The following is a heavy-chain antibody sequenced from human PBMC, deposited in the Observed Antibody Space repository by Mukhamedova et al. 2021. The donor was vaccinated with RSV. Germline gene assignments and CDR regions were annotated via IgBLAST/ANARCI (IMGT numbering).Heavy chain of an antibody. V-gene: IGHV3-7*01. Sequence: VRQAPGKGLEWLANINQDGSETKYVDSVKGRFTISRDNAKNSLYLQMNNLRAEDSAVYYCARPGSYCSGGGSCFSFGYWGQGTLVT. CDR3: ARPGSYCSGGGSCFSFGY. J-gene: IGHJ4*02. D-gene: IGHD2-15*01. CDR2: INQDGSET.